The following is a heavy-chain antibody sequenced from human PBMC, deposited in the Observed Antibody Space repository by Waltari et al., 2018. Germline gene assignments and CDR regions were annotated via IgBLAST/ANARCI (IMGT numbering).Heavy chain of an antibody. D-gene: IGHD6-13*01. Sequence: QVQLQESGPGLVKPSETLSLTCTVSGGSISSYSWSWIRQPPGKGLEGIGYIYYSGSTNYNPALKSRVTISVDTSKNQFSLKLSSVTAADTAVYYCARWTDSSSWYAGFQHWGQGTLVTVSS. CDR2: IYYSGST. J-gene: IGHJ1*01. CDR1: GGSISSYS. CDR3: ARWTDSSSWYAGFQH. V-gene: IGHV4-59*01.